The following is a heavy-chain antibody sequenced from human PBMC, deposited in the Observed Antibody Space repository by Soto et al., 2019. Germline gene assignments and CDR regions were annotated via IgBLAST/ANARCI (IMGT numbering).Heavy chain of an antibody. D-gene: IGHD2-21*02. V-gene: IGHV1-46*01. CDR3: ARGGHVVVVTAALDY. Sequence: QVQLVQSGAEVKKPGASVKVSCKASGDTFTDNYIHWVRQAPGQGLGWMGTVNPSGGHTTYAQHFLGRMTMTRDTSTSTLYMELTSLTSEDTAVYYCARGGHVVVVTAALDYWGQGTLVTVSS. CDR1: GDTFTDNY. J-gene: IGHJ4*02. CDR2: VNPSGGHT.